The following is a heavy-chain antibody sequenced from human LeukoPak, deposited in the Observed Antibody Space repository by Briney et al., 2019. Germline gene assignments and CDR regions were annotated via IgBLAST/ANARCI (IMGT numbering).Heavy chain of an antibody. Sequence: SAVKVSCKASVGTFSHYTISWVRQAPGQGREWMGRIIPFLGIANHAQKFQGRVTLTADQFTSTAYMELSSLRSEDTAVYYCARDVSYDNSGYPDYYYYYGMDVWGQGTTVTVSS. CDR1: VGTFSHYT. J-gene: IGHJ6*02. V-gene: IGHV1-69*02. D-gene: IGHD3-22*01. CDR3: ARDVSYDNSGYPDYYYYYGMDV. CDR2: IIPFLGIA.